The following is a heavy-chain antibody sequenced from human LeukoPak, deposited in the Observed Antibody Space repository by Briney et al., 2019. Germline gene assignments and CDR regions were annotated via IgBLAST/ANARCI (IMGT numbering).Heavy chain of an antibody. D-gene: IGHD3-9*01. Sequence: SEALSLTCTVSGGSISSGSYYWSWIRQPAGKGLEWIGRIYTSGSTNYNPSLKSRVTISVDTSKNQFSLKLSSVTAADTAVYYCARLEFLTGYSYYFDYWGQGTLVTVSS. CDR1: GGSISSGSYY. CDR3: ARLEFLTGYSYYFDY. V-gene: IGHV4-61*02. CDR2: IYTSGST. J-gene: IGHJ4*02.